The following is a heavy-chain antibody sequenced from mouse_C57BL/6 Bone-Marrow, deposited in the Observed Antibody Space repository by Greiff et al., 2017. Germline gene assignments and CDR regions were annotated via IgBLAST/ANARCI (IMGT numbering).Heavy chain of an antibody. CDR3: ARSMGGYFDY. V-gene: IGHV1-81*01. CDR2: IYPRSGNT. J-gene: IGHJ2*01. CDR1: GYTFTSYG. Sequence: QVQLQQPGAELARPGASVKLSCKASGYTFTSYGISWVKQRPGQGLEWIGEIYPRSGNTYYNEKFKGKATLTADKSSSTAYMELRSLTSEDSAVYFCARSMGGYFDYWGQGTTLTVSS.